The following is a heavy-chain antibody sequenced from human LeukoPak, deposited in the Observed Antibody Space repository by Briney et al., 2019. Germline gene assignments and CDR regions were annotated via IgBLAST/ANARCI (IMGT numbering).Heavy chain of an antibody. CDR1: GGSFSGYY. CDR2: XXHXXXX. V-gene: IGHV4-34*01. D-gene: IGHD3-10*01. CDR3: ARGPAREFPDH. Sequence: SETLSLTCAVYGGSFSGYYXXXXXXPXXXXXEWXXXXXHXXXXXXXXXXXXXVXXXXXTSKNQFSLKLSSVTAADTAVYYCARGPAREFPDHWGQGTLVTVSS. J-gene: IGHJ4*02.